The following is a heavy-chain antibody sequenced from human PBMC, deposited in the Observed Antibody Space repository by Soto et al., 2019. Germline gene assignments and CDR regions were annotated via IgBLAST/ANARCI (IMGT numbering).Heavy chain of an antibody. J-gene: IGHJ4*02. Sequence: PSETLSLTCTVSGGSVSSGSYYWSWIRQPPGKGLEWIGYIYYSGSTNYNPSLKSRVTISVDTSKNQFSLKLSSVTAADTAVYYCARAEGGYSYGLDYWGQGTLVTVSS. CDR3: ARAEGGYSYGLDY. D-gene: IGHD5-18*01. CDR1: GGSVSSGSYY. V-gene: IGHV4-61*01. CDR2: IYYSGST.